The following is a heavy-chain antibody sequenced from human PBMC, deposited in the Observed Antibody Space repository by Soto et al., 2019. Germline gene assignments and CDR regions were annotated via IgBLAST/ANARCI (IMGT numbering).Heavy chain of an antibody. V-gene: IGHV3-74*01. D-gene: IGHD1-7*01. CDR2: MNSDGSTT. J-gene: IGHJ4*02. Sequence: EVQLVESGGGLVQPGGSLRLSCAASGFTFSSSWILWVRQAPGKGLVWVSRMNSDGSTTTYADSVQGRFTISRDNAKNTVYLQMNSLRAEATAVYYCTRGENFRFDDWGPGTLVPVSS. CDR3: TRGENFRFDD. CDR1: GFTFSSSW.